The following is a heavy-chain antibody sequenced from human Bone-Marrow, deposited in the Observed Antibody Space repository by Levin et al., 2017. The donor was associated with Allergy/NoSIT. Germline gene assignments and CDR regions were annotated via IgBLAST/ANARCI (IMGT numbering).Heavy chain of an antibody. J-gene: IGHJ5*02. CDR3: AKDPEPDIVVVPAATVP. Sequence: GGSLRLSCAASGFTFSSYGMHWVRQAPGKGLEWVAVISYDGSNKYYADSVKGRFTISRDNSKNTLYLQMNSLRAEDTAVYYCAKDPEPDIVVVPAATVPWGQGTLVTVSS. D-gene: IGHD2-2*01. CDR2: ISYDGSNK. V-gene: IGHV3-30*18. CDR1: GFTFSSYG.